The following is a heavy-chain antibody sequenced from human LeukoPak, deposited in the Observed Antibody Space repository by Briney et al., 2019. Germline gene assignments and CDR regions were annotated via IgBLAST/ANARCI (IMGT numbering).Heavy chain of an antibody. CDR2: ISGSGGST. V-gene: IGHV3-23*01. CDR3: AKAHGSGSYYGGFDY. CDR1: GFTFSSYA. D-gene: IGHD1-26*01. J-gene: IGHJ4*02. Sequence: GGSLRLSCAAFGFTFSSYAMSWVRQAPGKGLEWVSAISGSGGSTYYADSVKGRFTISRDNSKNTLYLQMNSLRAEDTAVYYCAKAHGSGSYYGGFDYWGQGTLVTVSS.